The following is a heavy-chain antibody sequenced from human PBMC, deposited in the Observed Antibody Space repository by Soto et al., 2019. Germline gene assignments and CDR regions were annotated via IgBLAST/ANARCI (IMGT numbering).Heavy chain of an antibody. CDR1: GYSFTSYL. CDR3: ARHAYDFWSGHPNPRYYYGMDV. Sequence: GESLKISCKGSGYSFTSYLIGWVRQTPGKGLEWMGIIYPGDSNTRYSPSLQGQVTISVDKSISTAYLQWSSLKATDTAMYYCARHAYDFWSGHPNPRYYYGMDVWGQGTTVTVSS. CDR2: IYPGDSNT. J-gene: IGHJ6*02. V-gene: IGHV5-51*01. D-gene: IGHD3-3*01.